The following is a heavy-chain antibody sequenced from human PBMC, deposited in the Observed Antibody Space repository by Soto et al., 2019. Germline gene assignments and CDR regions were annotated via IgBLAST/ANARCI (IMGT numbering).Heavy chain of an antibody. V-gene: IGHV3-23*01. CDR3: AKQEFYNSGKYFQH. Sequence: GGSLRLSCAASGFTFTNYAMAWVRQAPGKGLEWVSSISGSGDSTYYVDSVKGRFTISRDNSKNTLYLQMNSLRAEDTAVYYCAKQEFYNSGKYFQHWGQGTLVTVSS. J-gene: IGHJ1*01. CDR2: ISGSGDST. CDR1: GFTFTNYA. D-gene: IGHD3-10*01.